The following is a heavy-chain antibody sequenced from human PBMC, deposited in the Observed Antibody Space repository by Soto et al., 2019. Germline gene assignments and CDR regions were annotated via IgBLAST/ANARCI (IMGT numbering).Heavy chain of an antibody. V-gene: IGHV4-31*03. J-gene: IGHJ5*02. CDR2: IYYNGDT. CDR1: GGSIYINGNY. Sequence: QVQLQESGLGLVKPSQTLSLTCTVSGGSIYINGNYWSWIRQDPGKGLEWIGYIYYNGDTYYNPSLKSRVSISIDTSKNQFSLRLSSVTAADTAIYYCARAGGNWFDPWGQGTLVTVSS. CDR3: ARAGGNWFDP.